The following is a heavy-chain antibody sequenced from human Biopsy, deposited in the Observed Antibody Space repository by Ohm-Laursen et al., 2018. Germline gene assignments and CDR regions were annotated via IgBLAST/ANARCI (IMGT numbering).Heavy chain of an antibody. CDR2: VYYTGGT. CDR1: GDSISSYY. Sequence: SETLSLTCLVSGDSISSYYWSWIRQPPGKGLQWIGYVYYTGGTDYNPSLQSRVTISVDTSKNHFSLRLRSVTPADTAIYYCARDRGYYSDRTVPGYFDLWGRGTLVTVFS. CDR3: ARDRGYYSDRTVPGYFDL. D-gene: IGHD3-22*01. V-gene: IGHV4-59*01. J-gene: IGHJ2*01.